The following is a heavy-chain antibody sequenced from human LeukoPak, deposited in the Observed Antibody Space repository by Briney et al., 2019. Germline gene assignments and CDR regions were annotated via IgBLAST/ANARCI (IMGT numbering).Heavy chain of an antibody. D-gene: IGHD2-2*01. J-gene: IGHJ4*02. Sequence: SAKVSCKASGGTFSSYTISWVRQAPGQGLEWMGRIIPILGMANYAQKFQGRVTITADKSTSTAYMELSSLRSEDTAVYYCARVSRYCSSTSCPPALGYWGQGTLVTVSS. V-gene: IGHV1-69*02. CDR1: GGTFSSYT. CDR3: ARVSRYCSSTSCPPALGY. CDR2: IIPILGMA.